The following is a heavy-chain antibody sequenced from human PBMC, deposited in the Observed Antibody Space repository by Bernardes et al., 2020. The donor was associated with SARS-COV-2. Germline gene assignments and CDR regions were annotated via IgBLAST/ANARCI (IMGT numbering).Heavy chain of an antibody. V-gene: IGHV3-53*01. J-gene: IGHJ6*02. CDR1: GFTVSSNY. CDR2: TYNDGST. Sequence: GGSLRLSCAASGFTVSSNYMSWVRQAPGKGLQWVSLTYNDGSTSYADSVKGRFTISRDNSKNTLYLQMNSLRAEDTAVYYCAKVARRITIFGVVTHNGMDVWGQGTTVTVSS. D-gene: IGHD3-3*01. CDR3: AKVARRITIFGVVTHNGMDV.